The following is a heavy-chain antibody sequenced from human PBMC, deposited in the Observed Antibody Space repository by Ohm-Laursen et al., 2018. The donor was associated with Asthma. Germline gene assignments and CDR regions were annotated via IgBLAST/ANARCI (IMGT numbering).Heavy chain of an antibody. V-gene: IGHV3-30*03. D-gene: IGHD2-2*01. CDR2: ISYDGSNK. J-gene: IGHJ4*02. CDR3: ARERFQRLDY. CDR1: GLSFSSSW. Sequence: SLRLSCSASGLSFSSSWMTWVRQAPGKGLEWVAVISYDGSNKYYADSVKGRFTISRDNSKNTLYLQMNSLRAEDTAVYYCARERFQRLDYWGQGTLVTVSS.